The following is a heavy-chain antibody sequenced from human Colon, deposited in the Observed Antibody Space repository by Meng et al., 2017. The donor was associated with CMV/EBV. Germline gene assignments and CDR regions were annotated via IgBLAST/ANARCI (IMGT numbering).Heavy chain of an antibody. J-gene: IGHJ4*02. CDR2: INPVTGDT. CDR3: ATFGGDFDY. V-gene: IGHV1-2*02. D-gene: IGHD3-3*01. CDR1: GYTFNGYF. Sequence: HVQLVQAGAEVNEPGASVKVSCKTSGYTFNGYFMHWVRQAPGQGLEWMGWINPVTGDTSYAQKFQVRVTMTRDTSISTAYMELSSLRSDDTAVYYCATFGGDFDYWGQGTLVTVSS.